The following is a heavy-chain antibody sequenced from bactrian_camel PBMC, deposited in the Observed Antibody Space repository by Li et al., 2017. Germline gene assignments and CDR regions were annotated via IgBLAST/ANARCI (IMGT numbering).Heavy chain of an antibody. Sequence: HVQLVESGGGLVQPGGSLRLSCAASGFTFSSYYMSWVRQAPGKGLEWVSSIHSYGYAYYADSVKGRFTASKDNAKNTLYLQMNSLEFEDTGVYSCAARCDCAGQYCPVGESNHWGQGTQVTVS. CDR3: AARCDCAGQYCPVGESNH. J-gene: IGHJ4*01. V-gene: IGHV3-2*01. CDR2: IHSYGYA. CDR1: GFTFSSYY. D-gene: IGHD1*01.